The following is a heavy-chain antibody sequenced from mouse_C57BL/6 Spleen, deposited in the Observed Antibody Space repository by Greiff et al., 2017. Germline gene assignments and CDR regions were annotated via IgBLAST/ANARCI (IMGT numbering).Heavy chain of an antibody. J-gene: IGHJ4*01. CDR1: GYAFSSSW. V-gene: IGHV1-82*01. CDR3: ARDSNYPYYAMDY. Sequence: QVQLQQSGPELVKPGASVKISCKASGYAFSSSWMNWVKQRPGKGLEWIGRIHPGDGDTNYNGKFKGKATLTADKSSSTAYMQLSSLTSEDSAVYFCARDSNYPYYAMDYWGQGTSVTVSS. D-gene: IGHD2-5*01. CDR2: IHPGDGDT.